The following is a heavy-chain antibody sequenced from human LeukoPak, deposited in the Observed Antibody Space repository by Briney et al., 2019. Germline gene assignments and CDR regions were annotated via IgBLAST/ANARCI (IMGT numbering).Heavy chain of an antibody. Sequence: ASVKVSCKASGYTFTSYDINWVRQAIGQGREWMGWMNPNSGNTGYAQKFQGRVTMTRNTSISTAYMELSSLRSEDTAVYYCARGRKGSTIFGVVITELYYYYMDVWGKGTTVTVSS. V-gene: IGHV1-8*01. CDR2: MNPNSGNT. CDR1: GYTFTSYD. CDR3: ARGRKGSTIFGVVITELYYYYMDV. D-gene: IGHD3-3*01. J-gene: IGHJ6*03.